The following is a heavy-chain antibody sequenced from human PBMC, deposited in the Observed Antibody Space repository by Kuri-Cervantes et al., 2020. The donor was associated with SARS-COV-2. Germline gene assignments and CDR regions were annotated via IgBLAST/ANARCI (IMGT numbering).Heavy chain of an antibody. J-gene: IGHJ4*02. D-gene: IGHD3-9*01. CDR2: INAGNGNT. Sequence: ASVKVSCKASGYTFTSYAMHWVRQAPGQRLEWMGWINAGNGNTKYSQKFQGRVTITRDTSASTAYMELRSLRSDDTAVYYCARDNLPQTGTDYWGQGTLVTVSS. CDR1: GYTFTSYA. CDR3: ARDNLPQTGTDY. V-gene: IGHV1-3*01.